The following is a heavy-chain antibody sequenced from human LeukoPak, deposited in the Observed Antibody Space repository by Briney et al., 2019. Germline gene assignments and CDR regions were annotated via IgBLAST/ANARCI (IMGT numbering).Heavy chain of an antibody. CDR3: ARERGYCSGGSCGEA. CDR2: INHSGST. J-gene: IGHJ4*02. V-gene: IGHV4-34*01. D-gene: IGHD2-15*01. CDR1: GGSFSGYY. Sequence: SETLSLTCAVYGGSFSGYYWSWIRQPPGKGLEWIGEINHSGSTNYNPSPKSRVTISVDTSKNQFSLKLSSVTAADTAVHYCARERGYCSGGSCGEAWGQGTLVTVSS.